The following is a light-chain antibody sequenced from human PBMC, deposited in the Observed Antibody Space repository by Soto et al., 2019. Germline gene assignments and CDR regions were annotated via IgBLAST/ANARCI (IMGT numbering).Light chain of an antibody. V-gene: IGKV1-9*01. J-gene: IGKJ5*01. Sequence: DIQLTQSPSFLSASVGDRVTITCRASQGIGSSLAWYQQKPGKAPMLLIYAASTLQTGVPSRFSGSGSGTEFTLTVSSLQPEDFATYYCEQLSSYPTVTFGQGTRLEIK. CDR3: EQLSSYPTVT. CDR2: AAS. CDR1: QGIGSS.